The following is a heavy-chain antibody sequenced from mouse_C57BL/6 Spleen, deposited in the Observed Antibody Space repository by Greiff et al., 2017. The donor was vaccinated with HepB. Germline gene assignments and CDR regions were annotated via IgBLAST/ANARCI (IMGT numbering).Heavy chain of an antibody. Sequence: VQLQQSGAELVKPGASVKISCKVSGYAFSSYWMNWVKQRPGKGLEWIEQIYPGDGDTNYNGKFKGKATLTADKSSSTAYMQLSSLTSEDSAVYFCARLGYDYGDYWGQGTTLTVSS. CDR1: GYAFSSYW. V-gene: IGHV1-80*01. CDR3: ARLGYDYGDY. J-gene: IGHJ2*01. CDR2: IYPGDGDT. D-gene: IGHD2-4*01.